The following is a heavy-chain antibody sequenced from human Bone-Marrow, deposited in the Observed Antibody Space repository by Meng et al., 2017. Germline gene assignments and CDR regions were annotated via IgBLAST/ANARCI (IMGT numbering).Heavy chain of an antibody. Sequence: QVQVQQWGAGLLKPSETLSLTCAFYGGSFSAYDWSWIRQPPGKGLEWLGQINHSGSTNDNPSLKSRVTISIDTSRNQLSLKLSSVTAADTAVYYCRLAHCMGDCVDYWGQGTLVTVSS. CDR3: RLAHCMGDCVDY. D-gene: IGHD2-21*01. J-gene: IGHJ4*02. V-gene: IGHV4-34*01. CDR1: GGSFSAYD. CDR2: INHSGST.